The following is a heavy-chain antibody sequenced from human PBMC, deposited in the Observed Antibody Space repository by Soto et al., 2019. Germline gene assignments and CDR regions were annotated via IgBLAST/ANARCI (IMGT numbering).Heavy chain of an antibody. CDR2: INPNSGGT. Sequence: ASVKVSCKASGYTFTGYYMHWVRQAPGQVLEWMGWINPNSGGTNYAQKFQGRVTMTRDTSISTAYMELSRLRSDDTAVYYCARDIPTTVVTPYYYYGMDVWGQGTTVTVSS. V-gene: IGHV1-2*02. J-gene: IGHJ6*02. D-gene: IGHD4-17*01. CDR3: ARDIPTTVVTPYYYYGMDV. CDR1: GYTFTGYY.